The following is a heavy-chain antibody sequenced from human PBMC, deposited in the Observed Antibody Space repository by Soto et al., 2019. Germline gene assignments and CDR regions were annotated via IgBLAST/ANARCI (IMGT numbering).Heavy chain of an antibody. Sequence: EVQLVESGGGLVQPGGSLRLSCAASGFTFSSYDMHWVRQITGKGLEWVSAIGTAGDTYYLGSVKGRFTISRENANNSLYLQMNSLRAGDTAVYYCARGFCSGGSCYYYYYGMDVW. CDR1: GFTFSSYD. CDR3: ARGFCSGGSCYYYYYGMDV. V-gene: IGHV3-13*01. J-gene: IGHJ6*01. D-gene: IGHD2-15*01. CDR2: IGTAGDT.